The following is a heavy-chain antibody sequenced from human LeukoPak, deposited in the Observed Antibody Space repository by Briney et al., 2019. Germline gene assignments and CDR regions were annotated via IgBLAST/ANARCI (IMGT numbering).Heavy chain of an antibody. CDR1: GYSFTSYG. J-gene: IGHJ4*02. CDR3: ARAPRYSSEDY. CDR2: ISAYNGNT. V-gene: IGHV1-18*01. D-gene: IGHD6-19*01. Sequence: ASVTVSFKASGYSFTSYGISWVRQAPGQGLEWMGWISAYNGNTNYAQKLQGRVTMTTDTSTSTAHMELRSLRSDDTAIYYCARAPRYSSEDYWGQGTLVTVSS.